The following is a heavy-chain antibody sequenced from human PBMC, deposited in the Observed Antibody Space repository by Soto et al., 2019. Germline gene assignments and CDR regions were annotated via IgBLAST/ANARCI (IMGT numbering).Heavy chain of an antibody. D-gene: IGHD5-18*01. CDR1: GFTFSNAW. CDR2: IKSKTDGGTT. J-gene: IGHJ4*02. Sequence: PGGSLRLSCAASGFTFSNAWMSWVRQAPGKGLEWVGRIKSKTDGGTTGYAAPVKGRFTISRDDSKSTLYLQMNSLKTEDTAVYYCTTLTVDTAMVTPDYWGQGTLVTVSS. CDR3: TTLTVDTAMVTPDY. V-gene: IGHV3-15*01.